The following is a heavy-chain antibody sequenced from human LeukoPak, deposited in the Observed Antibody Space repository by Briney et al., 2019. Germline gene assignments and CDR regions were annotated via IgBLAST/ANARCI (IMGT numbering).Heavy chain of an antibody. J-gene: IGHJ4*02. CDR2: IYTSGGT. V-gene: IGHV4-61*02. Sequence: SQTLSLTCTVSGGSISSGSYHWSWIRPPAGKGLEWIGRIYTSGGTNYNPSLKSRVTISVDTSKNQFSLKLSSVTAADTAVYYCLGYCSSTSCQNDYWGQGTLVTVSS. CDR3: LGYCSSTSCQNDY. CDR1: GGSISSGSYH. D-gene: IGHD2-2*01.